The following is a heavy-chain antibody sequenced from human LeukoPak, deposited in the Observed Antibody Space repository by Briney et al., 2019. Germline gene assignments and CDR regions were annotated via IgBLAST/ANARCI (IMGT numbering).Heavy chain of an antibody. D-gene: IGHD5-18*01. V-gene: IGHV3-23*01. CDR1: GFTFSNYA. Sequence: GGSLRLSCAASGFTFSNYAMYWVRQAPGKGLEWVSGITKSGDSTYYADSVKGRFTFSRDNSKNTLFLQMNSLRAEDTAVYYCARDQDTAMVYSSSLSDWGQGTLVTVSS. CDR3: ARDQDTAMVYSSSLSD. J-gene: IGHJ4*02. CDR2: ITKSGDST.